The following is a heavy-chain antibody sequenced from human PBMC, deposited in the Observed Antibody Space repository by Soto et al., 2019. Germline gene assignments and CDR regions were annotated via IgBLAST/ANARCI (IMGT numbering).Heavy chain of an antibody. CDR2: IIREGNGA. J-gene: IGHJ4*02. D-gene: IGHD5-12*01. V-gene: IGHV3-74*01. CDR3: AKKDHRYSGYDSVPLGPAGY. CDR1: VFTFSEHW. Sequence: HPGGSLRLSCGTSVFTFSEHWMHWVRQAPGKGLEWVSRIIREGNGANYADSVKGRFTISRDNSKNTLYLQMNSLRAEDTAVYYCAKKDHRYSGYDSVPLGPAGYWGQGTLVTVSS.